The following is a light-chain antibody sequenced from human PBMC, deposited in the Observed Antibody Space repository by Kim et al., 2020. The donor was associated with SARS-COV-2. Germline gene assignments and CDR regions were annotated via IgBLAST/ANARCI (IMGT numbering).Light chain of an antibody. J-gene: IGKJ5*01. V-gene: IGKV3-11*01. CDR2: DAS. CDR3: QQRSNWPPIT. CDR1: QSVSSY. Sequence: EIVLTQSPATLSLSTGERATLSCRASQSVSSYLAWYQQKPGQAPRLLIYDASNRATGIPARFSGSGSGTDFTLTISSLEPDDFAVYYCQQRSNWPPITFGQGKRLEIK.